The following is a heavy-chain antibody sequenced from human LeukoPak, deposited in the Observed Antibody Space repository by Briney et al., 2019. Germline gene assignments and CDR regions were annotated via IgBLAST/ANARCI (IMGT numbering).Heavy chain of an antibody. D-gene: IGHD3-22*01. CDR1: GGSISSSSYY. V-gene: IGHV4-39*07. CDR3: ARAVDYYDSSVYFDY. CDR2: IYYSGST. J-gene: IGHJ4*02. Sequence: ETLSLTCTVSGGSISSSSYYWGWIRQPPGKGLEWIANIYYSGSTYYNPSLKSRVTVSVDTSKNQFSLKLSSVTAADTAVYYCARAVDYYDSSVYFDYWGQGTLVTVSS.